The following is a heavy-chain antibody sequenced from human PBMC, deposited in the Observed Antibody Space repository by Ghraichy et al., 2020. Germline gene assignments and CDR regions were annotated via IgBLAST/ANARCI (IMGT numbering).Heavy chain of an antibody. D-gene: IGHD6-19*01. Sequence: GGSLRLSCAASGFTFSAYSMNWVRQAPGKGLEWLSHISTSSATIHYADSVRGRFTVSRDNAKNSLNLQMNSLRAEDTAVYYCARGHSSAWFVDYWGQGTLVTVSS. CDR3: ARGHSSAWFVDY. V-gene: IGHV3-48*01. J-gene: IGHJ4*02. CDR2: ISTSSATI. CDR1: GFTFSAYS.